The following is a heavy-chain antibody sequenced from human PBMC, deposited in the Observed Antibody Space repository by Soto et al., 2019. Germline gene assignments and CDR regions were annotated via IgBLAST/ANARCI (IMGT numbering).Heavy chain of an antibody. D-gene: IGHD1-20*01. J-gene: IGHJ6*02. CDR3: ARGNWNYYYGFDV. CDR1: EFTFDKYY. V-gene: IGHV3-7*01. Sequence: GGTLRGSLSASEFTFDKYYMTWVRKAPGKGPEWVANIKPDGSEQYYVDSVKGRFTISRDNANNSLYLQMNSLRAEDTAVYFCARGNWNYYYGFDVWGQGTTVTVS. CDR2: IKPDGSEQ.